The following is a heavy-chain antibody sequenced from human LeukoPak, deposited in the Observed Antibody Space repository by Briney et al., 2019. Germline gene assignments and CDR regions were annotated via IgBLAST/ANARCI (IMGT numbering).Heavy chain of an antibody. V-gene: IGHV3-33*01. Sequence: GGSLRLSCAASGFTFSSYGMHWVRQAPGKGLEWVAVIWYDGSNKYYADSVKGRFTISRDNSKNTLYLQMNSLRAEGTAVYYCARPIGANRSPLRLRLDAFDIWGQGTMVTVSS. CDR1: GFTFSSYG. J-gene: IGHJ3*02. D-gene: IGHD6-25*01. CDR2: IWYDGSNK. CDR3: ARPIGANRSPLRLRLDAFDI.